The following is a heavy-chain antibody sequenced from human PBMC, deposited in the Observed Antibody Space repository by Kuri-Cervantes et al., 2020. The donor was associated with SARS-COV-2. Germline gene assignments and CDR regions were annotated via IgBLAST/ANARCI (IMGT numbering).Heavy chain of an antibody. CDR2: ISAYNGNT. D-gene: IGHD6-13*01. V-gene: IGHV1-18*01. CDR3: ARFSRNYYYYMDV. CDR1: GYTFTSYG. Sequence: ASVKVSCKASKASGYTFTSYGISWVRQAPGQGLEWMGWISAYNGNTNYAQKFQGRVTMTTDTSTSTAYMEVRSLRSDDTAVYYCARFSRNYYYYMDVWGKGTTVNVSS. J-gene: IGHJ6*03.